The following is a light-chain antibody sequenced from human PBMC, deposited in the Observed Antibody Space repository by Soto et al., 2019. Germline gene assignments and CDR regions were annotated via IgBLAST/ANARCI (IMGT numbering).Light chain of an antibody. Sequence: DIVLTQSPGTLSLSPGERATLSCRASQSVSKWYVDWYQVKPGQAPRLVIYGASSRATGIPARFSGGGSGTEFTLSISRLEPEDFAVYYCQQYVMPPFTFGRGTKVEIK. CDR2: GAS. CDR1: QSVSKWY. V-gene: IGKV3-20*01. CDR3: QQYVMPPFT. J-gene: IGKJ4*01.